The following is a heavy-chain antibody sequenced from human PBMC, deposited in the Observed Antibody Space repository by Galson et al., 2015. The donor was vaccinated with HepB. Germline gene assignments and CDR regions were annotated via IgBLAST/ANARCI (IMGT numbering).Heavy chain of an antibody. CDR2: INPSGGST. CDR3: ARVECGGDCYSGGRPGRPYPKNNWFDP. V-gene: IGHV1-46*01. D-gene: IGHD2-21*01. CDR1: GFTFTSYY. J-gene: IGHJ5*02. Sequence: SVKVSCKASGFTFTSYYMHWVRQAPGQGLEWMGIINPSGGSTSYAQKFQGRVTMTRDTSTSTVYMELSSLRSEDTAVYYCARVECGGDCYSGGRPGRPYPKNNWFDPWGQGTLVTVSS.